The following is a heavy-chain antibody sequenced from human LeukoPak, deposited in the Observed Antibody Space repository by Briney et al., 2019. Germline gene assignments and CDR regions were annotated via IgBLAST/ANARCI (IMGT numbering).Heavy chain of an antibody. CDR1: GYTCTSYG. J-gene: IGHJ4*02. CDR2: ISAYNGTT. V-gene: IGHV1-18*01. D-gene: IGHD5-18*01. Sequence: ASVKVSCKASGYTCTSYGISWVRQAPGQGLEWMGWISAYNGTTNYAQKLQGRVTMTTDTSTSTAYMELRSLRSDDTAVYYCARDLRPFKDTAMVQIDYWGQGTLVTVSS. CDR3: ARDLRPFKDTAMVQIDY.